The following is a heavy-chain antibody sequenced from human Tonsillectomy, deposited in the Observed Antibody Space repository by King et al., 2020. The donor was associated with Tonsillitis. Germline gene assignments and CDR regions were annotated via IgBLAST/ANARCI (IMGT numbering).Heavy chain of an antibody. CDR1: GGSISSNY. CDR3: ARGRYFDL. Sequence: QLQESGPGLVKPSETLSLTCTVSGGSISSNYWSWIRQPPGTGLEWIGYIYYTGSTNYNPSLKSRVTISVDTSKNQFSLKLTSVTAADTAGYYCARGRYFDLWGRGTLVTVAS. V-gene: IGHV4-59*12. J-gene: IGHJ2*01. CDR2: IYYTGST.